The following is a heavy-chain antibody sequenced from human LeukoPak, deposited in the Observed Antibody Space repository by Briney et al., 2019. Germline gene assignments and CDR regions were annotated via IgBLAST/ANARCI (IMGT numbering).Heavy chain of an antibody. J-gene: IGHJ4*02. CDR1: GYTFRGNY. Sequence: ASVKVSCKATGYTFRGNYIHWLRQAPGQGLEWMGWIDANNGDTKSAQKFQGRVTMSRDTSISTAYMDLSSLSPDDAAVYYCARDPSSVTLYFFDYWGQGTLVTVSS. V-gene: IGHV1-2*02. CDR2: IDANNGDT. CDR3: ARDPSSVTLYFFDY. D-gene: IGHD4-11*01.